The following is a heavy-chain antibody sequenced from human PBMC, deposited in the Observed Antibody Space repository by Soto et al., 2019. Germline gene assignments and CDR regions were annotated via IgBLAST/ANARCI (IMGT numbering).Heavy chain of an antibody. CDR1: GPSFSGHS. V-gene: IGHV4-34*01. CDR2: INESGST. D-gene: IGHD1-1*01. Sequence: QVQLQQWGAGLVKPSETLSLSCAVYGPSFSGHSWAWIRQSPGKGLEWIGEINESGSTYYNPSLKSRVTISADTSKNQFSLKLSSVSAADTAVYFCARGSGIVALPGELEDVNYDYWGQGTLVNVSS. J-gene: IGHJ4*02. CDR3: ARGSGIVALPGELEDVNYDY.